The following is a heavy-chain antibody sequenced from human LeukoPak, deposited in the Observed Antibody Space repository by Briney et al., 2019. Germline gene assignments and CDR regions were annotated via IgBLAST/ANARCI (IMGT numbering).Heavy chain of an antibody. CDR2: MYHNRGT. CDR1: GYSIGSGYY. J-gene: IGHJ6*04. V-gene: IGHV4-38-2*01. CDR3: ASYYASGVSAYDYFGMDV. Sequence: SETLSLTCAVSGYSIGSGYYWGWIRQPPGKGLEWIGSMYHNRGTYYNPPLKSRVTISMDTSKNQFSLRLSSVTAADTAVYYCASYYASGVSAYDYFGMDVWGRGTTVTVS. D-gene: IGHD3-10*01.